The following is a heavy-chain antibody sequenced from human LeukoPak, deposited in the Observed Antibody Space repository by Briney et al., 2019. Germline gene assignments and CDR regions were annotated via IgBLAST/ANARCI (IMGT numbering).Heavy chain of an antibody. D-gene: IGHD3-3*01. J-gene: IGHJ3*02. CDR2: ISGSGGST. Sequence: GGSLRLXCAASGFTFSSYAMSWVRQAPGKGLESVSAISGSGGSTYYADSVKGRFTISRDNSKNTLYLQMNSLRAEDTAVYYCAGDFWSGYYRINAFDIWGQGTMVTVSS. CDR3: AGDFWSGYYRINAFDI. V-gene: IGHV3-23*01. CDR1: GFTFSSYA.